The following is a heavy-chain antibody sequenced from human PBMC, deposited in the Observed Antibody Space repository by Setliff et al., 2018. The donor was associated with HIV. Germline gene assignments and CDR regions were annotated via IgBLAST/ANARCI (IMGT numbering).Heavy chain of an antibody. Sequence: SETLSLTCTVSGGSITSAPYNWGWIRQPPGKGLEWVGSLFSRGTTYYHPSLKSRVTMSADTSKNQFSLKLTSVTAADTAVYYCARSSKWFVLPDYWGQGTLVTVSS. CDR2: LFSRGTT. CDR3: ARSSKWFVLPDY. V-gene: IGHV4-39*07. CDR1: GGSITSAPYN. D-gene: IGHD2-2*01. J-gene: IGHJ4*02.